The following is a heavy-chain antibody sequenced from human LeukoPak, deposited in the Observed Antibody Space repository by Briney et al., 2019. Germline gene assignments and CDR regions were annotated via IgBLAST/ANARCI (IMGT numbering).Heavy chain of an antibody. J-gene: IGHJ4*02. Sequence: SQTLSLTCAVSGGSISSGGYSWSWIRQPPGKGLEWIGYIYHSGSTYYSPSLRSRVTISVDTSKNQFSLKLSFVTAADTAVYYCAGSSGWYGFGYWGQGMLVTVSS. CDR3: AGSSGWYGFGY. CDR2: IYHSGST. V-gene: IGHV4-30-2*02. CDR1: GGSISSGGYS. D-gene: IGHD6-19*01.